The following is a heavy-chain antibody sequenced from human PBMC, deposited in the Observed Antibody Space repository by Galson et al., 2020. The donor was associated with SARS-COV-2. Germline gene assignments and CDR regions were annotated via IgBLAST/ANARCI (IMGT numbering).Heavy chain of an antibody. CDR2: ISYSGNT. J-gene: IGHJ4*02. D-gene: IGHD2-15*01. CDR1: GDSISGNNW. CDR3: VRKDCSGRSCCPSLYC. Sequence: SETLSLTCVVSGDSISGNNWWTWVRQPPGKGLEWNGEISYSGNTNYNPSLKSRVTISVDTSKNQFSLNLNSVTAGDTAVYYWVRKDCSGRSCCPSLYCWGQGTLITGSS. V-gene: IGHV4-4*02.